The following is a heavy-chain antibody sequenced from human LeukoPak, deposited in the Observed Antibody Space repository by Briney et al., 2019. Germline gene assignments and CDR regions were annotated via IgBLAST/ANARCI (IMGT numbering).Heavy chain of an antibody. CDR1: GFTFSTYA. D-gene: IGHD2-2*01. J-gene: IGHJ4*02. Sequence: GGSLRLSCAASGFTFSTYAMSWVRQAPGKGLEWVSTVSTSGRSTYYADSVKGRFTISRDNAKNTLYLQMNSLRAEDTAVYYCARDGYCSSTSCYYFDYWGQGTLVTVSS. CDR2: VSTSGRST. CDR3: ARDGYCSSTSCYYFDY. V-gene: IGHV3-23*01.